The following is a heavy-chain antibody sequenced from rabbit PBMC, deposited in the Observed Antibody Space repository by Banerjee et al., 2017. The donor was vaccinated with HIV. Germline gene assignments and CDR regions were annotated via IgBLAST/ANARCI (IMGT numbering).Heavy chain of an antibody. J-gene: IGHJ4*01. CDR1: GFSFGSSYY. CDR2: IYTGSDST. CDR3: ARPENYDDYGDHTTPYYFDL. D-gene: IGHD2-1*01. V-gene: IGHV1S40*01. Sequence: QSLEESGGDLVKAGASLTLTCTASGFSFGSSYYMGLVRQAPGKGPEWIGCIYTGSDSTYYASWAKGRFTISKTSSTTVTLQMTSLTAADTATYFCARPENYDDYGDHTTPYYFDLWGPGTLVTVS.